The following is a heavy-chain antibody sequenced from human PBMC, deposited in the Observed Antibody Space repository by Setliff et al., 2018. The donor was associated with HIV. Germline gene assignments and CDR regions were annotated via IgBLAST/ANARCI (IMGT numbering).Heavy chain of an antibody. Sequence: PSETLSLTCTVSGDSINSGNYYWSWIRQPAGKGLEWIGRIYSSGSTNYNPSLKSRVTISVDTSKNHFSLKLSSVTAADTAVYYCARSLVMTATYGMDVWGQGTTVTVSS. V-gene: IGHV4-61*02. D-gene: IGHD2-21*02. CDR1: GDSINSGNYY. CDR2: IYSSGST. CDR3: ARSLVMTATYGMDV. J-gene: IGHJ6*02.